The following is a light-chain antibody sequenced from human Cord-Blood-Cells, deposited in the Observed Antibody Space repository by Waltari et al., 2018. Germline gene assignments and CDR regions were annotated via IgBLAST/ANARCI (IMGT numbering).Light chain of an antibody. Sequence: DIQMPQSPSSLSASVGDRVTITCRASQSLSSYLNWYQQKPGKAPKLLIYAASSLQSGVPSRFRGSGSGTDFTLTSSSLQPEDYATYYCQQSYSTPPGTFGQGTKVEIK. V-gene: IGKV1-39*01. CDR1: QSLSSY. J-gene: IGKJ1*01. CDR3: QQSYSTPPGT. CDR2: AAS.